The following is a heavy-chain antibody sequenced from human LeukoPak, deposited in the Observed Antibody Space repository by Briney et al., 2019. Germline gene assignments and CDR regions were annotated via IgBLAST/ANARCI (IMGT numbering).Heavy chain of an antibody. CDR1: GFTFTSCA. V-gene: IGHV1-58*02. D-gene: IGHD6-13*01. Sequence: SVNLSCKASGFTFTSCAMQWVRQARGQRLELIGWIVVGSGNTNYAQKFQERVTITSDMSTSTAYMELSSLRSEDRAVYYCAAGGIAAAGTVPWGQGTLVTVSS. J-gene: IGHJ5*02. CDR2: IVVGSGNT. CDR3: AAGGIAAAGTVP.